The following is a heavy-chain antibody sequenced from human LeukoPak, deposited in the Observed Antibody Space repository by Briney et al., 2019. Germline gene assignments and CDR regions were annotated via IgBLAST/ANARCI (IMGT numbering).Heavy chain of an antibody. J-gene: IGHJ4*02. D-gene: IGHD1-26*01. V-gene: IGHV1-2*02. CDR2: INPNSGGT. CDR1: GYTFTGYY. Sequence: ASVKVSCKASGYTFTGYYMHWVRQAPGQGLEWMGWINPNSGGTNYAQKFQGRVTMTRDTSISTAYMELSRLRSDDTAVYYCARDFGGSYKGFDYWGQGTLVTVSS. CDR3: ARDFGGSYKGFDY.